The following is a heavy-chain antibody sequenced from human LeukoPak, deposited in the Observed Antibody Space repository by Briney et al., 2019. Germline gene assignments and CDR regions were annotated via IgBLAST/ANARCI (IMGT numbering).Heavy chain of an antibody. D-gene: IGHD3-22*01. Sequence: GGSLRLSCAAAGFTFSSYGMHWVRQAPGKGLEWVAVISYDGSNKYYADSVKGRFTISRDNSKNTLYLQMNSLRTEDTAIYYCAKEDVVVITIRYFQHWGQGTLVTVSS. V-gene: IGHV3-30*18. J-gene: IGHJ1*01. CDR2: ISYDGSNK. CDR3: AKEDVVVITIRYFQH. CDR1: GFTFSSYG.